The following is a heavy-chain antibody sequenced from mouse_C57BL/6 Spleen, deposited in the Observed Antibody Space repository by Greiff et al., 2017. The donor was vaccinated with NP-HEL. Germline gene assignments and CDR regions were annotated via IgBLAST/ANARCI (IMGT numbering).Heavy chain of an antibody. CDR2: IDPSDSYT. D-gene: IGHD1-1*02. V-gene: IGHV1-59*01. Sequence: QVQLQQPGAELVRPGTSVKLSCKASGYTFTSYWMHWVKQRPGQGLEWIGVIDPSDSYTNYNQKFKGKATLTVDTSSSTAYMQLSSLTSEDSAVYYCASGGDYGVFDYWGQGTTLTVSS. J-gene: IGHJ2*01. CDR1: GYTFTSYW. CDR3: ASGGDYGVFDY.